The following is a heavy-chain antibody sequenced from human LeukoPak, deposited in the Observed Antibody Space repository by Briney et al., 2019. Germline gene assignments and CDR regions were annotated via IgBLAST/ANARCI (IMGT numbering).Heavy chain of an antibody. Sequence: ASVKVSCKASGYTSTSYCMHWVRQAPGQGLEWMGIINPSGGSTSYAQKFQGRVTMTRDTSTSTVYMELSSLRSEDTAVYYCATDYYDSRGGRGYAFDIWGQGTMVTVSS. D-gene: IGHD3-22*01. CDR2: INPSGGST. CDR3: ATDYYDSRGGRGYAFDI. V-gene: IGHV1-46*01. CDR1: GYTSTSYC. J-gene: IGHJ3*02.